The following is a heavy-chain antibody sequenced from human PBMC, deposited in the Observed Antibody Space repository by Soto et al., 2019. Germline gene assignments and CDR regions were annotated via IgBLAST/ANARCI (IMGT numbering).Heavy chain of an antibody. D-gene: IGHD6-6*01. V-gene: IGHV4-39*02. CDR2: VFYTGFT. CDR3: AKDLEIAARPSGDY. J-gene: IGHJ4*02. Sequence: LSLTCAVSGGSISGSYYYWAWLRQSPGKGPEWIGSVFYTGFTSYNPSLESRVSVSVDTSKSQFSLKLSAVTAADTAVYYCAKDLEIAARPSGDYWGQGTLVTVSS. CDR1: GGSISGSYYY.